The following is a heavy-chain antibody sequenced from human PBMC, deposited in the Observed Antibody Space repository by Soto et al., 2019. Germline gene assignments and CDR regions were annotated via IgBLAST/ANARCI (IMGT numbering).Heavy chain of an antibody. CDR3: ADGPYYGDYDYYYYGMDV. CDR2: INHSGST. Sequence: SETLSLTCAVYGGSFSGYYWSWIRQPPGKGLEWIGEINHSGSTNYNPSLKSRVTISVDTSKNQFSLKLSSVTAADTAVYYCADGPYYGDYDYYYYGMDVWGQGTTVTVSS. CDR1: GGSFSGYY. J-gene: IGHJ6*02. V-gene: IGHV4-34*01. D-gene: IGHD4-17*01.